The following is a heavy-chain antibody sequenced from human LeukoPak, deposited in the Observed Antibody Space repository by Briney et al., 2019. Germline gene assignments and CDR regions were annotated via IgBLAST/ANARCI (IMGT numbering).Heavy chain of an antibody. CDR3: ARNIVVVPAASYYYYYMDV. Sequence: AASVKVSCKASGYTFTGYYMHWVRQAPGQGLEWMGWINPNSGGTNYAQKFQGRVTMTRDTSISTAYMELSRLRSDDTAVYYCARNIVVVPAASYYYYYMDVWGKGTTVTVSS. CDR2: INPNSGGT. D-gene: IGHD2-2*01. V-gene: IGHV1-2*02. CDR1: GYTFTGYY. J-gene: IGHJ6*03.